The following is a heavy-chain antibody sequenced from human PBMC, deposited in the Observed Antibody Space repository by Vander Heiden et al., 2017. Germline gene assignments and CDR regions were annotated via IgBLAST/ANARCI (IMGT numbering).Heavy chain of an antibody. D-gene: IGHD6-19*01. J-gene: IGHJ4*02. CDR3: AKEHVGIAVAGFDY. CDR1: GSTFSSYA. Sequence: EVHLLEAGGGLVQLGGSRRLSCAASGSTFSSYAMSWVRQAPGKGLEWVSAIGGSGGSTYYADSVKGRFTISRDNSKNTLYLQMNSLRAEDTAVYYSAKEHVGIAVAGFDYWGQGTLVTVSS. CDR2: IGGSGGST. V-gene: IGHV3-23*01.